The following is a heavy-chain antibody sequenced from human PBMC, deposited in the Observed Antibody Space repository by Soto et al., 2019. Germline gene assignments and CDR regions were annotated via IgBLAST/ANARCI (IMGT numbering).Heavy chain of an antibody. J-gene: IGHJ3*02. V-gene: IGHV3-7*03. D-gene: IGHD6-19*01. CDR1: GFTFSSYW. CDR2: IKQDGSEK. CDR3: ARPPSSGWPDAFDI. Sequence: EVQLVESGGGLVQPGGSLRLSCAASGFTFSSYWMSWVRQAPGKGLECVANIKQDGSEKYYVDSVKGRFTISRDNAKNSLYLQMNSLRAEDTAVYYCARPPSSGWPDAFDIWGQGTMVTVSS.